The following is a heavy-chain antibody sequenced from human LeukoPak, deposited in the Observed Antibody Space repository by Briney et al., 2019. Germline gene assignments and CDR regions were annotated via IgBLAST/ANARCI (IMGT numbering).Heavy chain of an antibody. CDR2: ISGPGDNT. J-gene: IGHJ3*01. CDR1: GFIFGSYA. D-gene: IGHD3-22*01. CDR3: AKEDYYDSRGHIKLDAFDV. Sequence: PGGSLRLSCAVSGFIFGSYAMGWVRQAPGKGLEWVSTISGPGDNTYYADSMKGRFTISRDNSKNTLYLQMNSLRAEDTAIYYCAKEDYYDSRGHIKLDAFDVWGQGTMVTVSS. V-gene: IGHV3-23*01.